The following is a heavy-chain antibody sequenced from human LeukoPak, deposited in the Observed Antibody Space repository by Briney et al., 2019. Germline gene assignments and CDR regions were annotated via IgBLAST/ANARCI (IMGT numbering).Heavy chain of an antibody. CDR1: GGSISSFY. J-gene: IGHJ6*03. V-gene: IGHV4-4*07. CDR2: IDTGGST. D-gene: IGHD3-16*01. CDR3: ARVCVGGSSCMDV. Sequence: PSETLSLTCSVSGGSISSFYWIWLRQPAGKGLEWIGRIDTGGSTNYNPSLKSRVTISVDTSRNQFSLQLSSVTAADMAVYYCARVCVGGSSCMDVWGKGTTVTVSS.